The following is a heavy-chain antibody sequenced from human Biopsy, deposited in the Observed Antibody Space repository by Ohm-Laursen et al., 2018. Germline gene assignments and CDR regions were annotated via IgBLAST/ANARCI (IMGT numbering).Heavy chain of an antibody. D-gene: IGHD1-1*01. V-gene: IGHV1-24*01. Sequence: AASVKDSCKVSGYTLTALSMHWVRQAPGRGLEWMGGFAPENGKTIYAQKFQGRITMTEDTSTDTAYMELSSLRSEDTAVYYCAADINVWNVNYWGQGTQVTVSS. J-gene: IGHJ4*02. CDR3: AADINVWNVNY. CDR2: FAPENGKT. CDR1: GYTLTALS.